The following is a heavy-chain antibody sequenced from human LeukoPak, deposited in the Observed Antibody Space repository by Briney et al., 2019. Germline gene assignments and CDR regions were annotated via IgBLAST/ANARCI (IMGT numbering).Heavy chain of an antibody. CDR3: ARRYDSSGYYFDY. Sequence: PGGSLRLSCAASRFTFSSYGMHWVRQAPGKGLEWVAFIRYDGSNKYYADSVKGRFTISRDNSKNTLYLQMNSLRAEDTAVYYCARRYDSSGYYFDYWGQGTLVTVSS. V-gene: IGHV3-30*02. CDR1: RFTFSSYG. D-gene: IGHD3-22*01. CDR2: IRYDGSNK. J-gene: IGHJ4*02.